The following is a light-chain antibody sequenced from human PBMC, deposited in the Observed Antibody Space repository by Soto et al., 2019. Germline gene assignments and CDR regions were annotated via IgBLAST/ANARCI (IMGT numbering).Light chain of an antibody. CDR2: YDN. V-gene: IGLV1-44*01. J-gene: IGLJ2*01. CDR3: QSYDSSLSGLV. Sequence: QLVLTQPPSASGTPGQRVTISCSGSNSNIGSNTVNWYQQLPGTAPKLLIYYDNLRPSGVPDRISGSKSGTSASLAISGLQAEDEADYYCQSYDSSLSGLVFGGGTKLTVL. CDR1: NSNIGSNT.